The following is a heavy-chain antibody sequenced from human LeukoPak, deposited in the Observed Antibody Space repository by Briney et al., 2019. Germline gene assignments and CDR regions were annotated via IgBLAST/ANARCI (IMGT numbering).Heavy chain of an antibody. CDR1: GGSISSYY. D-gene: IGHD6-13*01. Sequence: ASETLSLTCTVSGGSISSYYWSWIRQPPGKGLEWIGYIYYSGSTNYNPSLKSRVTISVDTSKNQFSLKLSSVTAADTAVYYCARGGSSWETYYYYYGMDVWGQGTTVTVSS. J-gene: IGHJ6*02. CDR3: ARGGSSWETYYYYYGMDV. V-gene: IGHV4-59*08. CDR2: IYYSGST.